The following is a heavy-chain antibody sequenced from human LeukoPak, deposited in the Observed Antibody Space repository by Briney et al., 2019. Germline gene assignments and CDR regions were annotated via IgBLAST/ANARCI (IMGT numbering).Heavy chain of an antibody. CDR1: GFTFSSYG. CDR3: AKRSPENSSGYYRFDY. CDR2: IRYDGSNK. D-gene: IGHD3-22*01. V-gene: IGHV3-30*02. J-gene: IGHJ4*02. Sequence: GGSLRLSCAASGFTFSSYGMHWVRQAPGKGLEWVAFIRYDGSNKYYADSVKGRFTISRDNSKNTLYLQMNSLRAEDTAVYYCAKRSPENSSGYYRFDYWGQGTLVTVSS.